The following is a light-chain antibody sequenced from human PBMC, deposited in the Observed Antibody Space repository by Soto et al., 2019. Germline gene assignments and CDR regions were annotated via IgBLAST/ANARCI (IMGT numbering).Light chain of an antibody. CDR2: HDR. V-gene: IGLV3-21*04. Sequence: SYELTQPPSVSVAPGKTARITCGGDNIGSKSVHWYQQRPGQAPVLVIYHDRNRPSGIPERFSGSNSGNTATLTISRVEAGDEADYYCQVWDSGSDHVIFGGGTKLTVL. CDR3: QVWDSGSDHVI. J-gene: IGLJ2*01. CDR1: NIGSKS.